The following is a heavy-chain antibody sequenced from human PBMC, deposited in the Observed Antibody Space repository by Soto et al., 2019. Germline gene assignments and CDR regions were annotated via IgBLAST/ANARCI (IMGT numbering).Heavy chain of an antibody. CDR2: ISSSSSYI. CDR3: VRPCPSGDNYGMDV. CDR1: GFTFSNYA. Sequence: GRSLRVSCAASGFTFSNYAMNWVRQAPGKGLEWVSSISSSSSYIYYTDSVKGRFTISRDSSKNTLFLQMDSLRAEDTAVYYCVRPCPSGDNYGMDVWGQGTTVTVSS. V-gene: IGHV3-21*04. J-gene: IGHJ6*02. D-gene: IGHD7-27*01.